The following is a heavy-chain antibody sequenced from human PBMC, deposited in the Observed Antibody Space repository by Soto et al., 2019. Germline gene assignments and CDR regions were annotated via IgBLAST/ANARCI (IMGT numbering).Heavy chain of an antibody. Sequence: GGSLRLSCAASGFTFNSYTMAWVRQAPGKGLEWVSSISGSGGSPSYADSVQGRFTISRDNSKNTLYLQMNSLRAEDAAVYYCAKDRLAGGFDYWGQGTLVTVST. J-gene: IGHJ4*02. CDR2: ISGSGGSP. V-gene: IGHV3-23*01. CDR1: GFTFNSYT. D-gene: IGHD3-16*01. CDR3: AKDRLAGGFDY.